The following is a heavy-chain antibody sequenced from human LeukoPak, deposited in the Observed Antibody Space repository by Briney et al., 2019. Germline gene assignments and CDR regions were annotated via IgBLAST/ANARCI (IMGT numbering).Heavy chain of an antibody. CDR3: LMTYCSSASCPTN. CDR1: GFTFSNYN. J-gene: IGHJ4*02. V-gene: IGHV3-15*07. D-gene: IGHD2-2*01. Sequence: GGSLRLSCAVSGFTFSNYNMNWVRQAPGKGLQWVGRINRKVDAGTIDYAAPVKGRFIISSDDSKSTLHLQMSSLKTEDTAVYYCLMTYCSSASCPTNWGQGTLVTVSS. CDR2: INRKVDAGTI.